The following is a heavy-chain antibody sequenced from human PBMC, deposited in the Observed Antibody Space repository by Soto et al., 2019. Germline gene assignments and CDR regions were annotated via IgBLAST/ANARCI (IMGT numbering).Heavy chain of an antibody. Sequence: QVQVVQSGAEVKKPESSVKVSCKPSGGTFNTYTVNWVRLVPGHGLEWMGRFIPILDMGNYAQKFQDRVTITADRSTFTAYMELNSLTSDDTAVYYCAITYCRDNSCPRDFDFWGPGTRVTVSS. J-gene: IGHJ4*02. CDR2: FIPILDMG. D-gene: IGHD2-21*01. CDR1: GGTFNTYT. V-gene: IGHV1-69*02. CDR3: AITYCRDNSCPRDFDF.